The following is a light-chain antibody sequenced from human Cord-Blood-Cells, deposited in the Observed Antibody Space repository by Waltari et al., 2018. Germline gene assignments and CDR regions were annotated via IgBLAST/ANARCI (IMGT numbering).Light chain of an antibody. V-gene: IGLV2-14*04. CDR2: VGS. Sequence: YQQHPGKAPNLFIYVGSNRPSGVSNRFSGSNSGNTASLTISGLQAEDEADYYCSSYTSSSTVVFGGVTKLTVL. CDR3: SSYTSSSTVV. J-gene: IGLJ2*01.